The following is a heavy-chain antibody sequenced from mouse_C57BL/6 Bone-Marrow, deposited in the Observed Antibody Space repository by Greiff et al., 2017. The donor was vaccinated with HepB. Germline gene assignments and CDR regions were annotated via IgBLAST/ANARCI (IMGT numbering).Heavy chain of an antibody. CDR3: ARSGDYDYDVAY. Sequence: QVQLQQSGAELVRPGASVKLSCKASGYTFTDYYITWVKQRPGQGLEWIARIYPGSGNTYYNEKFKGKATLTAEKSSSTAYMQLSSLTSEDSAVYFCARSGDYDYDVAYWGQGTLGTVSA. J-gene: IGHJ3*01. CDR1: GYTFTDYY. V-gene: IGHV1-76*01. CDR2: IYPGSGNT. D-gene: IGHD2-4*01.